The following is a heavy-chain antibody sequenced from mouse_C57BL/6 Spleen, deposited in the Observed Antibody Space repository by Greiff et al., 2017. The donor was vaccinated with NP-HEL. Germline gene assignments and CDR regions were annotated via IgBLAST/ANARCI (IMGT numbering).Heavy chain of an antibody. CDR3: ARHEVGLGWFAY. CDR2: INSDGGST. J-gene: IGHJ3*01. V-gene: IGHV5-2*01. CDR1: EYDFPSHD. D-gene: IGHD4-1*01. Sequence: EVQLMESRGGLVQPGESLKLSCESNEYDFPSHDMSWVRKTPEQRLELVAAINSDGGSTYYTDTMERRVIFSRDTTKKTLYLQMSSLRSEDTALYYCARHEVGLGWFAYWGKGTLVTVSA.